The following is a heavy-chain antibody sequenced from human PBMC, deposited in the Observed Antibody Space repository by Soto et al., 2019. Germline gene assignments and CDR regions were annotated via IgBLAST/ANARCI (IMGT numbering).Heavy chain of an antibody. CDR2: TYHSGSP. CDR1: GDTISTGGYS. CDR3: ARSDGRY. Sequence: SETLSLTCGVSGDTISTGGYSWAWIRQPPGKALEWIGHTYHSGSPYYNPSLKSRVIISVDRSKNQFSLKVSSVTAADTAVYYRARSDGRYWGQGTLVTFSS. J-gene: IGHJ4*02. V-gene: IGHV4-30-2*01.